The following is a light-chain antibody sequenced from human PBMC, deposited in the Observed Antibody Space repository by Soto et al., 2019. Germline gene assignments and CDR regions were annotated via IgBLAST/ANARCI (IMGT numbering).Light chain of an antibody. CDR1: ETILKF. V-gene: IGKV1-5*01. CDR3: QHYTTQSIT. Sequence: DIQLIQSPSSLSASVGDRVTITCRASETILKFLAWYQQRSGSAPDLLIYAASDFEGGVPSRFSGSGSGTEFTLTIDNLQPNDSATYICQHYTTQSITFGGGTKVDVK. J-gene: IGKJ4*01. CDR2: AAS.